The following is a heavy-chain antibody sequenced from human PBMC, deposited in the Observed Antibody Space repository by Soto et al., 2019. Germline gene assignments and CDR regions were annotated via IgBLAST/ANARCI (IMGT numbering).Heavy chain of an antibody. CDR3: ARGIATTGDANNWFDP. CDR1: GGSITSGSYY. D-gene: IGHD1-1*01. V-gene: IGHV4-31*03. Sequence: QVQLQESGPGLVNPSQTLSLTCSVSGGSITSGSYYWSWIRQHPGKGLEWIGYIYYSGRTYSNPSLESRVSISIDTSKNLFSLKLSSVAAADTAVYYCARGIATTGDANNWFDPWGQGTLVTVSS. CDR2: IYYSGRT. J-gene: IGHJ5*02.